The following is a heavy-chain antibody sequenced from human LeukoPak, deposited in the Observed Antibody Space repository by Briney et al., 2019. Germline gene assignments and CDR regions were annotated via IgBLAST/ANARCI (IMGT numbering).Heavy chain of an antibody. CDR3: ARLNGHCSGSYCYNYQFDY. CDR1: GFTFSSYG. J-gene: IGHJ4*02. CDR2: ISYDGSNK. D-gene: IGHD2-15*01. Sequence: QTGRSLRLSCAASGFTFSSYGMHWVRQAPGKGLEWVAVISYDGSNKYYADSVKGRFTISRDNSKNTLYLQMNSLRAEDTAVYYCARLNGHCSGSYCYNYQFDYWGQGTLVTVSS. V-gene: IGHV3-30*03.